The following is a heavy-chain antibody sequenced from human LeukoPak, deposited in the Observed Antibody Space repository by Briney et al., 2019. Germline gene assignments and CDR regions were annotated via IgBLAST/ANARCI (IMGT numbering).Heavy chain of an antibody. CDR2: INPNSGGT. CDR3: ARDYDILTGGDAFDI. Sequence: ASVKVSCKASGYTFTGYYMHWVRQAPGQGLEWMGWINPNSGGTNYAQKFQGRVTMTRDTSISTAYMELSRLTSDDTAVYYCARDYDILTGGDAFDIWGQGTMVTVSS. V-gene: IGHV1-2*02. J-gene: IGHJ3*02. D-gene: IGHD3-9*01. CDR1: GYTFTGYY.